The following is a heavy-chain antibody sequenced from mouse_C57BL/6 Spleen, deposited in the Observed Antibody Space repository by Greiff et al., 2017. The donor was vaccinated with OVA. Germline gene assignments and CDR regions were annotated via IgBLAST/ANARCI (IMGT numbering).Heavy chain of an antibody. Sequence: QVQLQQSGPGLVAPSQRLSITCTVSGFSLTSYGVDWVRQPPGKGLEWLGVIWGGGSTNYNSALMSRLSISKDNSKSQVFLKMNSLQTDDTAMYYGAKRITTVVATWEWYFDVWGTGTTVTVSS. J-gene: IGHJ1*03. V-gene: IGHV2-9*01. D-gene: IGHD1-1*01. CDR3: AKRITTVVATWEWYFDV. CDR2: IWGGGST. CDR1: GFSLTSYG.